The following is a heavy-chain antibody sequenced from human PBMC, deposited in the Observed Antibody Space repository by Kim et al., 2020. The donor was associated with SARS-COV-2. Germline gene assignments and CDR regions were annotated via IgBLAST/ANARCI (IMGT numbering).Heavy chain of an antibody. V-gene: IGHV1-3*01. Sequence: ASVKVSCKASGYTFTSYAMYWVRQAPGQRLEWMGWINAGNGNTKYSQKFQGRVTITRDTSASTAYMELSSLRSEDTAVYYCARSARLGWYYGMDVWGQGTTVTVSS. J-gene: IGHJ6*02. D-gene: IGHD3-16*01. CDR2: INAGNGNT. CDR1: GYTFTSYA. CDR3: ARSARLGWYYGMDV.